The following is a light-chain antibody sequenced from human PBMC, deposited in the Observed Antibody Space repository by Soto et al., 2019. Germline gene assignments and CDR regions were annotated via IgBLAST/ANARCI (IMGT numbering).Light chain of an antibody. CDR1: QSITSSF. Sequence: EIVLTQSPGTLSLSPWERASLSCLAIQSITSSFLAWYQHKPGQAPRLLIYGASTRATSFPARFSGSGSGTDFTLTISSLEPEDFAVYYCRQYGRSLGFAVGGGTKV. CDR2: GAS. J-gene: IGKJ4*01. CDR3: RQYGRSLGFA. V-gene: IGKV3-20*01.